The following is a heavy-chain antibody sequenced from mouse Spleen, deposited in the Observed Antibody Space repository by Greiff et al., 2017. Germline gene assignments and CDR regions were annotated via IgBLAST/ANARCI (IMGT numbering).Heavy chain of an antibody. CDR3: ARCYRYDDYFDY. CDR1: GFTFSDYG. J-gene: IGHJ2*01. Sequence: DVKLVESGGGLVKPGGSLKLSCAASGFTFSDYGMHWVRQAPEKGLEWVASISSGSSTIYYADTVKGRFTISRDNAKNTLFLQMTSLRSEDTAMYYCARCYRYDDYFDYWGQGTTLTVSS. D-gene: IGHD2-14*01. CDR2: ISSGSSTI. V-gene: IGHV5-17*01.